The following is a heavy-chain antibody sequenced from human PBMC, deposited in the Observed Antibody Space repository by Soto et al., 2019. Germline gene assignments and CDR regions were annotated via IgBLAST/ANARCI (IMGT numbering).Heavy chain of an antibody. CDR3: AFNIAYNWNDVYDAFDI. D-gene: IGHD1-1*01. V-gene: IGHV6-1*01. J-gene: IGHJ3*02. CDR2: TYYRSKWYN. Sequence: SQTLSLTCAISGDSVSSNSAAWNWIRQSPSRGLEWLGRTYYRSKWYNDYAVSVKSRITINPDTSKNQFSLQLNSVTPEDTAVYDCAFNIAYNWNDVYDAFDIWGQGTMVTVSS. CDR1: GDSVSSNSAA.